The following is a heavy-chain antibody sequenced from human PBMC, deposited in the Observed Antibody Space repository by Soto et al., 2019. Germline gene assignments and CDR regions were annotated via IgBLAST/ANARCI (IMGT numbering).Heavy chain of an antibody. V-gene: IGHV1-3*01. CDR1: EYTFTTFA. CDR2: INAANGNT. D-gene: IGHD1-26*01. J-gene: IGHJ6*02. CDR3: ARGFIGAYYYYYGMEV. Sequence: QVQLVQSGAEVKKPGASVKVSCKASEYTFTTFAMHWVRQAPGQRLEWMGWINAANGNTKYSQNFQGRVTITRDTSASTAYMELSSLRSEDTAVYYCARGFIGAYYYYYGMEVWGQGTTVTVSS.